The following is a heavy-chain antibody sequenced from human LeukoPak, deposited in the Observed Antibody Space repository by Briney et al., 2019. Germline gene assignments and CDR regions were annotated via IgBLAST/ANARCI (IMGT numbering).Heavy chain of an antibody. Sequence: GASVRVSCKDSGYTFTIYDIKRGREAPGEGGERMGWMNVNRGKTGYTQKFQGRVTITRNTSISTAYMELSSLRSEDTAVYYCARARGFGEYNYYYYYMDVWGKGTTVTVSS. CDR2: MNVNRGKT. CDR1: GYTFTIYD. D-gene: IGHD3-10*01. V-gene: IGHV1-8*03. J-gene: IGHJ6*03. CDR3: ARARGFGEYNYYYYYMDV.